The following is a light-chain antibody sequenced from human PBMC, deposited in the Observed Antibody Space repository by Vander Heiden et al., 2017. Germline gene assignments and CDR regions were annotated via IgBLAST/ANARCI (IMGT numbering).Light chain of an antibody. CDR2: DAS. CDR1: QSVSSY. Sequence: EIVLTQSPATLSLSPGERATLSCRASQSVSSYLAWYQQKPGQAPRLLIYDASNRATGIPARFSGSGYGKDFTLTISSREPEDFAVYYCQQRSNWPLYTFGQGTKLEIK. J-gene: IGKJ2*01. CDR3: QQRSNWPLYT. V-gene: IGKV3-11*01.